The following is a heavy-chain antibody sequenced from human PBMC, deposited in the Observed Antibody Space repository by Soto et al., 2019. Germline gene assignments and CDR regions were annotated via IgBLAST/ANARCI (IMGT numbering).Heavy chain of an antibody. J-gene: IGHJ4*02. V-gene: IGHV3-74*01. D-gene: IGHD5-18*01. CDR2: INSDGSST. CDR3: ARGNEVDRAFDY. CDR1: GFTFSSYW. Sequence: GGSLRLSCAASGFTFSSYWMHWVRQAPGKGLVWVSRINSDGSSTSYADSVKGRFTISRDNAKNTLYLQMNRLRAEDTAVYSCARGNEVDRAFDYWGQGTLVTVSS.